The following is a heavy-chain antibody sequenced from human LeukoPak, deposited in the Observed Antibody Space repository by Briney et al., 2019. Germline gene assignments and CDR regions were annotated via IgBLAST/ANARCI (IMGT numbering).Heavy chain of an antibody. J-gene: IGHJ4*02. CDR3: ARGSAYYDSSGYLCDY. V-gene: IGHV3-21*01. D-gene: IGHD3-22*01. CDR1: GFTFSSYS. CDR2: ISSSSSYI. Sequence: GGSLRLSCAASGFTFSSYSMNWVRQAPGKGLEWVSSISSSSSYIYYADSVKGRFTISRDNAKNSLYLQMNSLRAEDTAVYYSARGSAYYDSSGYLCDYWGQGTLVTVSS.